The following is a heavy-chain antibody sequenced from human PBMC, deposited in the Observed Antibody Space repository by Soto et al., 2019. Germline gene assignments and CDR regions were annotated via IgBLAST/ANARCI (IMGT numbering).Heavy chain of an antibody. CDR3: AREIELWYGNYYYYMDV. Sequence: SLRLSCAASGFTFSDYYMSWIRQAPGKGLEWVSYISSSGSTIYYADSVKGRFTISRDNAKNSLYLQMNSLRAEDTAVYYCAREIELWYGNYYYYMDVWGKGTTVTVSS. CDR2: ISSSGSTI. J-gene: IGHJ6*03. D-gene: IGHD5-18*01. V-gene: IGHV3-11*01. CDR1: GFTFSDYY.